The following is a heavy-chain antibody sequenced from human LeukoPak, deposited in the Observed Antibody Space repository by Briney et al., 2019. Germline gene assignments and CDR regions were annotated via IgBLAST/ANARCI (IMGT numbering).Heavy chain of an antibody. D-gene: IGHD3-22*01. CDR2: ISGSGGST. V-gene: IGHV3-23*01. J-gene: IGHJ3*02. CDR3: ANDKRRDSSGLDAFDI. Sequence: PGGSLRLSCAASGFTFSSYAMSWVRQAPGKGLEWVSAISGSGGSTYYADSVKGRFTISRDNSKNTLYLQMNSLRAEDTAVYYCANDKRRDSSGLDAFDIWGQGTMVTVSS. CDR1: GFTFSSYA.